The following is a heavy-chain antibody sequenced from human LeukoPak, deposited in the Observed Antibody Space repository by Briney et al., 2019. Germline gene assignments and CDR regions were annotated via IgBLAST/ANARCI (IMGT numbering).Heavy chain of an antibody. Sequence: GGSLRLSCAASGFTFSDYYVNWIRQAPGKGLEWVSYISSGGSYIEYADSVKGRFTISRDNAKKSLYLQMNSLRAEDTAVYYCARGFYASGSYFHHWGQGTLVTVSS. D-gene: IGHD3-10*01. CDR3: ARGFYASGSYFHH. J-gene: IGHJ1*01. CDR1: GFTFSDYY. V-gene: IGHV3-11*06. CDR2: ISSGGSYI.